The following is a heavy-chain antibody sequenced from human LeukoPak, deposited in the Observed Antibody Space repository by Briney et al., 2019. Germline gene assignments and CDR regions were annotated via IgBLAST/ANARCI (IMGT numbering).Heavy chain of an antibody. D-gene: IGHD5-18*01. CDR3: AGGYSYGAGGYYYMDV. J-gene: IGHJ6*03. CDR1: GGSFSGYY. V-gene: IGHV4-34*01. CDR2: INHSGST. Sequence: PSETLSLTCAVYGGSFSGYYWSWIRQPPGKGLEWIGEINHSGSTNYNPSLKSRVTISVDTSKNQFSLKLSSVTAADTAVYYCAGGYSYGAGGYYYMDVWGKGTTVTISS.